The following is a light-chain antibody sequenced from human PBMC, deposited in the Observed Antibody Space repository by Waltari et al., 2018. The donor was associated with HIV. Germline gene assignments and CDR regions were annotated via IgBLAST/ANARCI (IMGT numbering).Light chain of an antibody. CDR3: SSYTSSNTVI. V-gene: IGLV2-14*01. CDR1: SSDVGGYNY. CDR2: KVS. Sequence: QSALTQSASVSGSPGQSITISCTGTSSDVGGYNYVSWYQQHPGKAPKLVIYKVSKRPSGVSNRFSGSKSGNTASLTISGLQAEDEAEYYCSSYTSSNTVIFGGGTRVTVL. J-gene: IGLJ2*01.